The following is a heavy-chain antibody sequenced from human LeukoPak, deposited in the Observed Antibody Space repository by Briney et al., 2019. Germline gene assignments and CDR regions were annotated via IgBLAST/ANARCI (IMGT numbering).Heavy chain of an antibody. J-gene: IGHJ4*02. CDR2: INHSGST. CDR3: ARGRIWGIAVAGTPFDY. D-gene: IGHD6-19*01. Sequence: SETLSLTCAVYGGSFIGYYWSWIRQPPGKGMEWIGEINHSGSTNYNPSLKSRVTISVDTSKNQFSLKLSSVTAADTAVYYCARGRIWGIAVAGTPFDYWGQGTLVTVSS. V-gene: IGHV4-34*01. CDR1: GGSFIGYY.